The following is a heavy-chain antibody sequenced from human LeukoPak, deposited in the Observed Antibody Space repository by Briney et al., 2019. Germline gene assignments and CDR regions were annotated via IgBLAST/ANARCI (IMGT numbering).Heavy chain of an antibody. V-gene: IGHV1-69*13. CDR1: GGTFSSYA. D-gene: IGHD2-15*01. J-gene: IGHJ5*02. Sequence: SVKVSCKASGGTFSSYAISWVRQAPGQGLEWMGGIIPIFGTANYAQKFQGRVTITADESTSTAYMELSSLRSEDTAVYYCAKGVYCSGGSCYHQFNWFDPWGQGTLVTVSS. CDR2: IIPIFGTA. CDR3: AKGVYCSGGSCYHQFNWFDP.